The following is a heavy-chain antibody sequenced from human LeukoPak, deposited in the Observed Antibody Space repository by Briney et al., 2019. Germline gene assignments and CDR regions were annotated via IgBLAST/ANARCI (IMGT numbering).Heavy chain of an antibody. CDR2: ISSRSGHT. Sequence: GGSLRLSCAASGFTFSSYSMNWVRQAPGKGLEWVSSISSRSGHTFYADSVRGRFTISRDTTKNSLYLQMNSLRAVDTAVYYCARELDGITDLDYWGQGTLVT. CDR1: GFTFSSYS. D-gene: IGHD3-10*01. J-gene: IGHJ4*02. V-gene: IGHV3-21*01. CDR3: ARELDGITDLDY.